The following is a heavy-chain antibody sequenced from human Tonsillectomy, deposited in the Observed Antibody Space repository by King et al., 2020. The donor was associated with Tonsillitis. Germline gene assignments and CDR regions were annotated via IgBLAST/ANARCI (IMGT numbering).Heavy chain of an antibody. J-gene: IGHJ6*02. V-gene: IGHV3-30-3*01. CDR1: GFTFSSYA. Sequence: VQLVESGGGVVQPGRSLRLSCAASGFTFSSYAMHWVRHAPGKGLEWVAVISYDGSNKYYADSVKGRFTISRDNSKNTLYLQMNSLRAEDTAVYYCARGPLGPYYYYGMDVWGQGTTVTVSS. CDR3: ARGPLGPYYYYGMDV. D-gene: IGHD3-16*01. CDR2: ISYDGSNK.